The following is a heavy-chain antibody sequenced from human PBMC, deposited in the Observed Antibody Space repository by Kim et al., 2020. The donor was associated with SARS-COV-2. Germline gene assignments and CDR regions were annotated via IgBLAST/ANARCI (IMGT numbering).Heavy chain of an antibody. V-gene: IGHV1-69*13. CDR1: GGTFSSYA. CDR3: ATKLYSNRYYYYGMDV. CDR2: IIPIFGTA. J-gene: IGHJ6*02. Sequence: SVKVSCKASGGTFSSYAISWVRQAPGQGLEWMGGIIPIFGTANYAQKFQGRVTITADESTSTAYMELSSLRSEDTAVYYCATKLYSNRYYYYGMDVWGQGTTVTVSS. D-gene: IGHD4-4*01.